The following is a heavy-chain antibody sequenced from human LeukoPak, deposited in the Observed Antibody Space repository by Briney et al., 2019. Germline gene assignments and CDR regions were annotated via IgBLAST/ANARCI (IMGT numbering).Heavy chain of an antibody. CDR2: INPNSGGT. V-gene: IGHV1-2*02. CDR3: ARDPTYYDFWSGYTFDY. CDR1: GYTFTGYY. D-gene: IGHD3-3*01. J-gene: IGHJ4*01. Sequence: ASVKVSCKASGYTFTGYYMHWVRQAPGQGLEWMGWINPNSGGTTYAQKFQGRVTMTRDTSISTAYMELSRLRSDDTAVYYCARDPTYYDFWSGYTFDYWGQGTLVTVSS.